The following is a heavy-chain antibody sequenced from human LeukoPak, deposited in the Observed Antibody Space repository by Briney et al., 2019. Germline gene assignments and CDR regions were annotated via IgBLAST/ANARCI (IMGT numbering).Heavy chain of an antibody. CDR1: GVSISSSNSY. CDR2: IYYSGNT. Sequence: SETLSVTCTVSGVSISSSNSYWGWIRQPPGKGLEWIGSIYYSGNTYYNASLKSQVSISIDTSKNQFSLKLTSVTAADTAVYYCATSGATTVTSWGGSWFDPWGQGTLVTVSS. CDR3: ATSGATTVTSWGGSWFDP. J-gene: IGHJ5*02. V-gene: IGHV4-39*07. D-gene: IGHD4-11*01.